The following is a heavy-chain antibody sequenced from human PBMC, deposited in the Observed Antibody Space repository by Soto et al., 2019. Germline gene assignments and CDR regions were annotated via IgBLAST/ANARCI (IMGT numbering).Heavy chain of an antibody. Sequence: EVQLVESGGGLVQPGGSLRLSCAASGFTVSSNYMSWVRQAPGKGLEGVSVIYSGGSTYYADSVKGRFTISRDNSKKAQYLQMNSLRAEDTAVYYCARVPRIAVAGYVWLDPWGQGTLVTVCS. V-gene: IGHV3-66*01. CDR2: IYSGGST. D-gene: IGHD6-19*01. J-gene: IGHJ5*02. CDR1: GFTVSSNY. CDR3: ARVPRIAVAGYVWLDP.